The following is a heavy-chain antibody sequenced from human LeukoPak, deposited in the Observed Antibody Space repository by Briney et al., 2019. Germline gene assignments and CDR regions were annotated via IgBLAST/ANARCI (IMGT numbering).Heavy chain of an antibody. D-gene: IGHD3-3*01. J-gene: IGHJ4*02. CDR1: GGTFSSYA. CDR2: IIPILGIA. V-gene: IGHV1-69*04. Sequence: SVKVSCKASGGTFSSYAISWVRQAPGQGLEWMGRIIPILGIANYAQKFQGRVTITADKSTSTAYMELSSLRAEDTAVYYCAKSLSLIFGVATDYFDYWGQGTLVTVSS. CDR3: AKSLSLIFGVATDYFDY.